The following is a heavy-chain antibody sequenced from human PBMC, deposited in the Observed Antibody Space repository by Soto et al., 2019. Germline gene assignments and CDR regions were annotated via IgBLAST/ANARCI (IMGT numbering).Heavy chain of an antibody. V-gene: IGHV3-30-3*01. D-gene: IGHD6-13*01. CDR1: RLTFKNYA. Sequence: PGGSLRLSCAASRLTFKNYAMHLVRQAPGKGLEWVASISYDGSNKYYADSVKGRFTISRDNSKNTLYLQMNSLRVEDTAVYYCARGSIAAAGLFDYWGQGTPVTVSS. CDR2: ISYDGSNK. J-gene: IGHJ4*02. CDR3: ARGSIAAAGLFDY.